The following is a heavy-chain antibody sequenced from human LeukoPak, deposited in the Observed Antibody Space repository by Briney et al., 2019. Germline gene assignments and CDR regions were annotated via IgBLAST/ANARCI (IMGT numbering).Heavy chain of an antibody. J-gene: IGHJ4*02. D-gene: IGHD5-18*01. CDR2: INTGNGNT. Sequence: SVKLSCRASGYTFTTYVIHWVRQAPGQRLGWMGWINTGNGNTKYSQKFQDRVTITRDTSAGTAYMELSSLTSEDTAVYYCARDSGVGSFGYYFDHWGQGTLVTVSS. CDR1: GYTFTTYV. V-gene: IGHV1-3*04. CDR3: ARDSGVGSFGYYFDH.